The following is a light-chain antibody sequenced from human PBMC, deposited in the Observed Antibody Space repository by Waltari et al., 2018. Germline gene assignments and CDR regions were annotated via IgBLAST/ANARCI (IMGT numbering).Light chain of an antibody. Sequence: QSVLTQPPSVSGTHGQRVTISCSGSSSNIGTNTVAWYQHPPGSAPKLLIYGNNQWPSGVPDRFSGSKSGTSASLAISGLQSEDEADYYCAAWDDRLNGLYVFGAGTKVTVL. CDR2: GNN. CDR3: AAWDDRLNGLYV. CDR1: SSNIGTNT. J-gene: IGLJ1*01. V-gene: IGLV1-44*01.